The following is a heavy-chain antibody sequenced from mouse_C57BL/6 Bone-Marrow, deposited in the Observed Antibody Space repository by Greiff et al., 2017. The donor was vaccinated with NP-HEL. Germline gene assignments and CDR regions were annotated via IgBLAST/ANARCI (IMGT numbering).Heavy chain of an antibody. CDR2: INPNNGGT. V-gene: IGHV1-26*01. CDR1: GYTFTDYY. Sequence: EVQLQQSGPELVKPGASVKISCKASGYTFTDYYMNWVKQSHGKSLEWIGDINPNNGGTSYNQKFKGKATLTVDKSSSTAYMELRSLTSEDSAVYYCARCYYGSSYVDYWGQGTTLTVSS. CDR3: ARCYYGSSYVDY. D-gene: IGHD1-1*01. J-gene: IGHJ2*01.